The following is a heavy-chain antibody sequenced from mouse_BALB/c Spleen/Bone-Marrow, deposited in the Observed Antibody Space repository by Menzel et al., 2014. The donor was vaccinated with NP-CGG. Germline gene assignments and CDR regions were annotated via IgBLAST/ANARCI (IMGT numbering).Heavy chain of an antibody. D-gene: IGHD3-3*01. Sequence: ESGAELVKPGASVKLSCKASGYTFTSYWMHWVKQRPGQGLEWIGEINPSNGRTNYNEKFKSKATLTVDKSSSTAYMQLSSLTSEDSAVYYCARGDGFAWFAYWGQGPLVTVSA. V-gene: IGHV1S81*02. CDR2: INPSNGRT. J-gene: IGHJ3*01. CDR1: GYTFTSYW. CDR3: ARGDGFAWFAY.